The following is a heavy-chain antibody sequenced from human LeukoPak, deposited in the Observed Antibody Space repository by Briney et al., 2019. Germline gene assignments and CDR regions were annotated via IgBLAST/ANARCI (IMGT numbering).Heavy chain of an antibody. CDR2: INHSGST. D-gene: IGHD3-10*01. Sequence: SETLSLTCAVYGGSFSGYYWSWIRQPPGKGLEWIGEINHSGSTNYNPSLKSRVTISVDTSKNQFSLKLSSVTAADTAVYYCARGAMVRGVRKTSYNWFDPWGQGTLVTVSS. J-gene: IGHJ5*02. CDR3: ARGAMVRGVRKTSYNWFDP. CDR1: GGSFSGYY. V-gene: IGHV4-34*01.